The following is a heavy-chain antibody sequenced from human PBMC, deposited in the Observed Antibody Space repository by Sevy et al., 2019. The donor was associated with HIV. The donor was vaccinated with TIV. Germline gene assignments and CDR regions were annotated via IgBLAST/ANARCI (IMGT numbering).Heavy chain of an antibody. Sequence: GVSLRLSCAASGFTVSSNYMSWVRQAPGKGLEWVSVIYSGGSTYYADSVKGRFTISRDNSKNTLYLQMNSLRAEDTAVYYCARGWVYAPYYFDYWGQGTLVTVSS. V-gene: IGHV3-53*01. CDR2: IYSGGST. CDR3: ARGWVYAPYYFDY. J-gene: IGHJ4*02. D-gene: IGHD2-8*01. CDR1: GFTVSSNY.